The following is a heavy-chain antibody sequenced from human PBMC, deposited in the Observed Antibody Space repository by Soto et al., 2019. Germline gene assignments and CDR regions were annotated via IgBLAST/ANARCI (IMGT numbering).Heavy chain of an antibody. J-gene: IGHJ6*02. CDR1: GVTICTYA. Sequence: PWGSPRLSRGAAGVTICTYAPTRVRQAPGKGREWVSAINSAGTTYYADPVKGRFTISRDNSKSTLYLQMNSLRAEDTALYYCAKGRSYYDYSGVAVRGQGTTVPVSS. V-gene: IGHV3-23*01. CDR3: AKGRSYYDYSGVAV. CDR2: INSAGTT.